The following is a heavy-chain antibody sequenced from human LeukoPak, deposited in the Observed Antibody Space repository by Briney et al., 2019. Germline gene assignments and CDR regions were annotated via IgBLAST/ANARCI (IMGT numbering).Heavy chain of an antibody. D-gene: IGHD6-19*01. CDR2: ISYDGSNK. V-gene: IGHV3-30*04. Sequence: GGSLRLSCAASGFTFSSYVMHWVRQAPGKGLEWVAVISYDGSNKYYADSVKGRFTISRDNSKNTLYLQMNSLRAEDTAVYYCARDPAVAGPGDYWGQGTLVTVSS. CDR3: ARDPAVAGPGDY. CDR1: GFTFSSYV. J-gene: IGHJ4*02.